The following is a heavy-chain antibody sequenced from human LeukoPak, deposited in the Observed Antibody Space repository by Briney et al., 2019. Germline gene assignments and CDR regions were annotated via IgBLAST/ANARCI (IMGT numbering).Heavy chain of an antibody. CDR1: GVSVSSHY. D-gene: IGHD1-26*01. V-gene: IGHV4-59*02. J-gene: IGHJ4*02. CDR2: ISQSGGT. Sequence: SETLSLTCTVSGVSVSSHYWSWIRQPPGKGLEWIGYISQSGGTNYNPSLKSRVTISVDTSKNQFSLKVTSVTAADTAVYYCARGILGATKEEAFWGQGSLVTVSS. CDR3: ARGILGATKEEAF.